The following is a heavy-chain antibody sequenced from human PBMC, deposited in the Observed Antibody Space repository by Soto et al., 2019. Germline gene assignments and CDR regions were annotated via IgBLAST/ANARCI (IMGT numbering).Heavy chain of an antibody. CDR1: GLTFTDYW. J-gene: IGHJ4*02. Sequence: PGGSLRLSCVTYGLTFTDYWMSWVRQAPGKGLECVAVISDTGSSHYYAASVEGRFTISRENSKNTLSLHMDRLRVEDTAVYYCAKDRGGDCPDNSCYFGADYWGQGTPVTVSS. CDR2: ISDTGSSH. V-gene: IGHV3-30*18. D-gene: IGHD2-2*01. CDR3: AKDRGGDCPDNSCYFGADY.